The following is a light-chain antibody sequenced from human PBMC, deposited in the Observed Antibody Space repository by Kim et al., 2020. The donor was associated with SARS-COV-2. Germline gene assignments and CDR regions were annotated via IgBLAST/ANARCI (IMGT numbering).Light chain of an antibody. CDR1: SSNIGRNT. J-gene: IGLJ1*01. Sequence: GQRLTISSSGSSSNIGRNTVNWYQQLPGTAPKLLIYSNNQRPSGVPGRFSGSKSGTSASLAISGLQSEDEADYYCAAWDDSLNGYVFGTGTKVTVL. CDR2: SNN. CDR3: AAWDDSLNGYV. V-gene: IGLV1-44*01.